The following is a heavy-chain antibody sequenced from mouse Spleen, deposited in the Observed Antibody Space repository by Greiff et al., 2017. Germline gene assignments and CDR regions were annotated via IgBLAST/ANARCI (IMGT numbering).Heavy chain of an antibody. CDR1: GFTFSSYA. J-gene: IGHJ2*01. CDR2: ISSGGSYT. D-gene: IGHD2-3*01. V-gene: IGHV5-9-3*01. CDR3: ARHNDGYFYFDY. Sequence: EVQLVESGGGLVKPGGSLKLSCAASGFTFSSYAMSWVRQTPEKRLEWVATISSGGSYTYYPDSVKGRFTISRANAKNTLYLQMSRLRSEDTAMYYCARHNDGYFYFDYWGQGTTLTVSS.